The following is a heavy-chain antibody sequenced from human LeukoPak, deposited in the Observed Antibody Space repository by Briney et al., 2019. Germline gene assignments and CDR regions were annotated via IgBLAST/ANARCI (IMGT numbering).Heavy chain of an antibody. CDR3: ARVHRNYDILTGEYYYYGMDV. Sequence: SQTLSLTCAISGDSVSSNSAAWNWIRQSPSRGLEWLGRTYYRSKWYNDYAVSVKSRITINPDTSKNQFSLQLNSITPDDTAVYYCARVHRNYDILTGEYYYYGMDVWGKGTTVTVSS. V-gene: IGHV6-1*01. J-gene: IGHJ6*04. CDR2: TYYRSKWYN. CDR1: GDSVSSNSAA. D-gene: IGHD3-9*01.